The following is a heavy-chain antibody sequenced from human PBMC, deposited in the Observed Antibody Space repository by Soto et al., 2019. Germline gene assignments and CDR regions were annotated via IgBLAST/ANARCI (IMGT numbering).Heavy chain of an antibody. CDR3: ARDRKLVIPGNYYYYGMDV. J-gene: IGHJ6*02. CDR2: ISSSGTI. V-gene: IGHV4-59*01. Sequence: PSETLSLTCIVSGGSIRDYFWTWIRQPPGKGLEWIGYISSSGTINYSSSLKSRVTISLDTSRNRFSLRLSSVTAADTAVYFCARDRKLVIPGNYYYYGMDVWGPGTTVTVSS. D-gene: IGHD3-9*01. CDR1: GGSIRDYF.